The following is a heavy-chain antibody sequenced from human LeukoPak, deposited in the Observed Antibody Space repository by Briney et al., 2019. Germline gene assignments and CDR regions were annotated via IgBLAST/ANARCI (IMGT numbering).Heavy chain of an antibody. D-gene: IGHD5-18*01. J-gene: IGHJ6*02. CDR3: ARDRGIQLSVRASYGMDV. CDR1: GGSISSYY. V-gene: IGHV4-59*06. CDR2: IYYSGST. Sequence: SETLSLTCTVSGGSISSYYWSWIRQHPGKGLEWIGYIYYSGSTYYNPSLKSRVTISVDTSKNQFSLKLSSVTAADTAVYYCARDRGIQLSVRASYGMDVWGRGTTVTVSS.